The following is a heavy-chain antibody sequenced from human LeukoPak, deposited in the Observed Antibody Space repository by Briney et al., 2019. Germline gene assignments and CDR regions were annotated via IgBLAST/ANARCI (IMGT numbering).Heavy chain of an antibody. V-gene: IGHV7-4-1*02. Sequence: GASVKVSCKASGYTFTSYAMNWVRQAPGQGLEWMGWINTNTGNPTYAQGFTGRFVFSLDTSVSTAYLQISSLKAEDTAVYYCARGPLSGGGDSRHYFDYWGQGTLVTVSS. CDR1: GYTFTSYA. CDR2: INTNTGNP. D-gene: IGHD2-21*02. CDR3: ARGPLSGGGDSRHYFDY. J-gene: IGHJ4*02.